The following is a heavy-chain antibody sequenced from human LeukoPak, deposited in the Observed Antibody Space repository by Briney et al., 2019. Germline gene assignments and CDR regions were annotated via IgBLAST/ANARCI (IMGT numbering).Heavy chain of an antibody. V-gene: IGHV2-5*08. CDR1: GGSISSYYW. Sequence: TLSLTCTVSGGSISSYYWSWIRQPPGKGLEWLALIYWDDEKRYSPVLESRLTITRDTSKNEVVLTMTNMDPVDTATYYCAHRRGGDFDYWGQGTLVTVSS. CDR2: IYWDDEK. J-gene: IGHJ4*02. D-gene: IGHD3-16*01. CDR3: AHRRGGDFDY.